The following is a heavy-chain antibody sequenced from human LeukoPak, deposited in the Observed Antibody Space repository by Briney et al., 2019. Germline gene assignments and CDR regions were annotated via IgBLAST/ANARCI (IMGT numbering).Heavy chain of an antibody. CDR2: ISSSSSYI. J-gene: IGHJ4*02. Sequence: GGSLRLSCAASGFTFSSYSMNWVRPAPGKGLEWVSSISSSSSYIYYADSVKGRFTISRDNAKNSLYLQMNSLRAEDTAVYYCARGSGYGKGHDYWGQGTLVTVSS. D-gene: IGHD5-12*01. V-gene: IGHV3-21*01. CDR3: ARGSGYGKGHDY. CDR1: GFTFSSYS.